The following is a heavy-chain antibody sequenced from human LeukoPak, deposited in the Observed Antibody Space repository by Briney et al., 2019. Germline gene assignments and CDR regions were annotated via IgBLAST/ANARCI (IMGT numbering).Heavy chain of an antibody. Sequence: SVKVSCKASGGTFSSYTISWVRQAPGQGLEWMGRIIPILGIANYAQKFQGRVTITADKSTSTAYMELSSLRSEDTAVYYCARSGGDYCDSSGYYLDYWGQGTLVTVSS. V-gene: IGHV1-69*02. J-gene: IGHJ4*02. D-gene: IGHD3-22*01. CDR1: GGTFSSYT. CDR3: ARSGGDYCDSSGYYLDY. CDR2: IIPILGIA.